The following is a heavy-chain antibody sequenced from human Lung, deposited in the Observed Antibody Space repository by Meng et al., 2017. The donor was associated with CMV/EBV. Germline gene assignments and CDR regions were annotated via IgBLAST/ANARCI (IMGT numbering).Heavy chain of an antibody. Sequence: VQLGGSGPGLVKPSATLSLTRAVSGDSITNHNWWAWVRQPPGKGLEWIGEIPHRGSSAYNPSLKSRVSMSIDKSKNQFSLKLTSVTAADTAVYHCLRRSGGSVWGQGTLVTVSS. CDR2: IPHRGSS. D-gene: IGHD3-10*01. CDR1: GDSITNHNW. CDR3: LRRSGGSV. J-gene: IGHJ1*01. V-gene: IGHV4-4*02.